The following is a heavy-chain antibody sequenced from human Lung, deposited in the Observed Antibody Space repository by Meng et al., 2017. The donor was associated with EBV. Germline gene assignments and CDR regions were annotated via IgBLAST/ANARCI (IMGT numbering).Heavy chain of an antibody. J-gene: IGHJ5*02. V-gene: IGHV4-39*01. CDR2: IGHAGAL. CDR1: GGSISTPGYY. D-gene: IGHD6-19*01. CDR3: VRSSGWVKTGFDP. Sequence: QPQLPDAGPALVKPSEALFLTCTVPGGSISTPGYYWGWIRQPPGKGLEWIGSIGHAGALYYTPSLKSRVTVSIDTSANQFFLTLTSVTAADTAIYYCVRSSGWVKTGFDPWGQGTLVTVSS.